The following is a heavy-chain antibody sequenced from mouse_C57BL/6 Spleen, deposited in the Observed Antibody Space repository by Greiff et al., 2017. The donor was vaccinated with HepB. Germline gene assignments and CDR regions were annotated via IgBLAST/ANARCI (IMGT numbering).Heavy chain of an antibody. V-gene: IGHV7-3*01. D-gene: IGHD1-1*01. CDR2: IRNKANGYTT. Sequence: EVKLVESGGGLVQPGGSLSHSCAASGFTFTDYYMSWVRQPPGKALEWLGFIRNKANGYTTEYSVSVKGRFTISRDNSQSILYLQMNALRAEDSATYYCARYYYYGSSYYAMDYWGQGTSVTVSS. CDR1: GFTFTDYY. CDR3: ARYYYYGSSYYAMDY. J-gene: IGHJ4*01.